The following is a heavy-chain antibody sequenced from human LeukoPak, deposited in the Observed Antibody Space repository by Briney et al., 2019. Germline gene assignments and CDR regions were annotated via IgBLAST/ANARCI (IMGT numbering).Heavy chain of an antibody. CDR2: INHSGST. V-gene: IGHV4-34*01. CDR1: GGSFSGYY. Sequence: PSETLSLTCAVYGGSFSGYYWSWIRQPPGKGLEWIGEINHSGSTNYNPSLKSRVTISVDTSKNQFSLKLSSVTAADTAMYYCARYYYDSSGYDAFDIWGQGTMVTVSS. D-gene: IGHD3-22*01. J-gene: IGHJ3*02. CDR3: ARYYYDSSGYDAFDI.